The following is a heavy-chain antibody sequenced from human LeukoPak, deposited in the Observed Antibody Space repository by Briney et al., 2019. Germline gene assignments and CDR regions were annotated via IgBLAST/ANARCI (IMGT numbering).Heavy chain of an antibody. CDR2: ISSSSSYI. V-gene: IGHV3-21*01. J-gene: IGHJ4*02. CDR1: GFTFSSYS. CDR3: ARDIIAAGSDY. Sequence: RGSLRLSCAASGFTFSSYSMNWVRQAPGKGLEWVSSISSSSSYIYYADSVKGRFTISRDNAKNSLYLQMNSLRAEDTAVYYCARDIIAAGSDYWGQGTLVTVSS. D-gene: IGHD6-25*01.